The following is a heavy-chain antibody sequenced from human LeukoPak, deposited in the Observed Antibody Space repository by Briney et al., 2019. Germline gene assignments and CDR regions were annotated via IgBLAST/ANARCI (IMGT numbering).Heavy chain of an antibody. Sequence: GGSLRLSCAASGFTFSSYSMNWVRQAPGKGLEWVSFISSSTTNIYYADSVKGRFTISRDTARNSLYLQMSSLRDEDTAVYYCARGDGFHYFDYWGQGALVTVSS. J-gene: IGHJ4*02. CDR2: ISSSTTNI. CDR1: GFTFSSYS. V-gene: IGHV3-48*02. D-gene: IGHD5-24*01. CDR3: ARGDGFHYFDY.